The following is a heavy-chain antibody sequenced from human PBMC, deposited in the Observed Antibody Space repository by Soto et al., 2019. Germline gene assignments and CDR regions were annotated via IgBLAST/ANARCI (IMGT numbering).Heavy chain of an antibody. J-gene: IGHJ6*03. CDR1: GGSFSGYY. CDR3: ARDGVATEGIAAAGTTHYYYMEV. Sequence: SETLSLTCAVYGGSFSGYYWSWIRQPPGKGLEWIGEINHSGSTNYNPSLKSRVTISVDTSKNQFSLKLSSVTAADTAVYYCARDGVATEGIAAAGTTHYYYMEVRGKGTTVTVSS. V-gene: IGHV4-34*01. D-gene: IGHD6-13*01. CDR2: INHSGST.